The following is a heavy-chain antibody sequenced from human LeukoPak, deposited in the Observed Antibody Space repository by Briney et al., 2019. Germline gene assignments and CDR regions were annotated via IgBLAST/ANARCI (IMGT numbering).Heavy chain of an antibody. CDR2: ISYDGSNK. CDR1: GFTFSSYA. V-gene: IGHV3-30-3*01. D-gene: IGHD6-19*01. Sequence: HSGGSLRLSCAASGFTFSSYAMHWVRQAPGKGLEWVAVISYDGSNKYYADSVKGRFTISRDNSKNTLYLQMNSLRAEDTAVYYCAREQWLVDAFDIWGQGTMVTVSS. J-gene: IGHJ3*02. CDR3: AREQWLVDAFDI.